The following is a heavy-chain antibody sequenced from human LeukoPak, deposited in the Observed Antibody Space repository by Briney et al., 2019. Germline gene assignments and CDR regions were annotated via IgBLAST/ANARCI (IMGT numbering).Heavy chain of an antibody. Sequence: ASVKVSCKASGGTFSSYAISWVRQAPGQGLEWMGGIIPIYGIANYAQNFQGRVTITADDSTSTAYMELSSLRSDDTAVYYCARQGGPYYSDSRDSSHMDFDCWGQGTLVTVSS. CDR2: IIPIYGIA. CDR1: GGTFSSYA. V-gene: IGHV1-69*13. CDR3: ARQGGPYYSDSRDSSHMDFDC. D-gene: IGHD3-22*01. J-gene: IGHJ4*02.